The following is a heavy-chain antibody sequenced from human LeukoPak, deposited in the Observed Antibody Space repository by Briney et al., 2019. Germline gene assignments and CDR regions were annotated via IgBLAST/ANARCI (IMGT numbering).Heavy chain of an antibody. V-gene: IGHV3-7*01. CDR1: GFSFSSYW. CDR2: INPDGSNM. CDR3: VSGFLQWLY. J-gene: IGHJ4*02. Sequence: GGSLRLSCAASGFSFSSYWMSWVRQAPGKGLEWMANINPDGSNMSYVDSVKGRFTISRDNAKNSLYLQMNNLRAEDTAVYFCVSGFLQWLYWGQGTLVTVSS. D-gene: IGHD3-3*01.